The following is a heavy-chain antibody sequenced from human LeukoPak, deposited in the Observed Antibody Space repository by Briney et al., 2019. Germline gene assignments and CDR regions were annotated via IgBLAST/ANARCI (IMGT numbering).Heavy chain of an antibody. CDR1: GFTFSSYG. CDR2: ISYDGSNK. J-gene: IGHJ6*02. V-gene: IGHV3-30*18. D-gene: IGHD1-26*01. CDR3: AKVLGGARENYYYYGMDV. Sequence: PGGSLRLSCAASGFTFSSYGMHWVRQAPGKGLEWVAVISYDGSNKYYADSVKGRFTISRDNSKNTLYLQMNSLRAEDTAVYYCAKVLGGARENYYYYGMDVWGQGTTVTVSS.